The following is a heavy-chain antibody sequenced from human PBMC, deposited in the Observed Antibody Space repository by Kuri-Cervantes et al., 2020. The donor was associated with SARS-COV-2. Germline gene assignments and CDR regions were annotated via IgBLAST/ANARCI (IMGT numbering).Heavy chain of an antibody. V-gene: IGHV3-48*02. CDR1: GFTFSSYS. Sequence: GESLKISCAVSGFTFSSYSMNWVRQAPGKGLEWVSYISSSSSTIYYADSVKGRFTISRDNAKNSLYLQMNSLRDEDTAVYYCARDHDITMVQGVYFDYWGQGTLVTVSS. D-gene: IGHD3-10*01. J-gene: IGHJ4*02. CDR2: ISSSSSTI. CDR3: ARDHDITMVQGVYFDY.